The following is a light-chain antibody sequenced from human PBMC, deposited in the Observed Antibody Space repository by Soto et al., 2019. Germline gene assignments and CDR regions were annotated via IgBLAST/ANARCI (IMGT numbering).Light chain of an antibody. Sequence: EIVLTQSPGTLSLSPGERATLSCRASQSVSSSYLAWFQQKPGPAPRLLMDGASSRATGIPDRFSGSGSGTDFTLIITRLEPEDVAVHYCQQYAKSPLTFGGGTKVEI. J-gene: IGKJ4*01. CDR1: QSVSSSY. CDR2: GAS. V-gene: IGKV3-20*01. CDR3: QQYAKSPLT.